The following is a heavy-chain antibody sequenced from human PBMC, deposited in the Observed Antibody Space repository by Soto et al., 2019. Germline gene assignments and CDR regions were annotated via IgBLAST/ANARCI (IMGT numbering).Heavy chain of an antibody. V-gene: IGHV4-59*08. J-gene: IGHJ6*02. Sequence: QVQLQQSGPGLVKPSETLSLTCTVSGGSIINYYCSWFRQSPGKGLEWIGYINHDGYSAYNLSLKRRITMAGGTSEAQFSLMLDFVTPNGTALYYCARQGYGPQPGLGGAWGQGTTVIVSS. CDR2: INHDGYS. CDR3: ARQGYGPQPGLGGA. CDR1: GGSIINYY. D-gene: IGHD3-10*01.